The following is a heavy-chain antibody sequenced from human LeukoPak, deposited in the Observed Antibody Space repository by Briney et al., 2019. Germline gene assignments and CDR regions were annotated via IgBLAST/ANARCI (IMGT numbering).Heavy chain of an antibody. V-gene: IGHV3-30*02. CDR3: TKTSDQLLYSKFDF. CDR2: IQYDGSLK. CDR1: GFTFSFYG. D-gene: IGHD2/OR15-2a*01. J-gene: IGHJ4*02. Sequence: GESLRLSCATSGFTFSFYGMHWVRQAPGKGLEWVAFIQYDGSLKFYADSVQGRFSISRDNSKKTLFLQMNSLRTEDTAIYYCTKTSDQLLYSKFDFWGQGTLSPSPQ.